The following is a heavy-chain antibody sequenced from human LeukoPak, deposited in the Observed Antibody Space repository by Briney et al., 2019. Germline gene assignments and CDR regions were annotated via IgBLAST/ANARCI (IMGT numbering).Heavy chain of an antibody. J-gene: IGHJ4*02. D-gene: IGHD3/OR15-3a*01. CDR1: GFTFSNYA. Sequence: GGSLRLSCAASGFTFSNYAMSWVRQAPGKGLEWVSAISGSGGSTYYADSVKGRFTISRDNSKNTLYLQMNSLRAEDTAVYYCAKDGLGGPSGILELYYFDYWGQGTLVTVSS. V-gene: IGHV3-23*01. CDR3: AKDGLGGPSGILELYYFDY. CDR2: ISGSGGST.